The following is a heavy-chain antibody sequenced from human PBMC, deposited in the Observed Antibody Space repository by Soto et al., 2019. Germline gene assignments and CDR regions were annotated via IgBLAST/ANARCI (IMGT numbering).Heavy chain of an antibody. CDR1: GYTFTIYW. CDR2: IYPSDSDT. D-gene: IGHD4-17*01. Sequence: PGESLKISFQVSGYTFTIYWIGWVSQMPGKGLEWMGIIYPSDSDTRYSPSFKGQVTISADQSINTAYLQWDSLKASDTAIYYCARPANTVADHFDLWGQGTPVTVSS. J-gene: IGHJ4*02. V-gene: IGHV5-51*01. CDR3: ARPANTVADHFDL.